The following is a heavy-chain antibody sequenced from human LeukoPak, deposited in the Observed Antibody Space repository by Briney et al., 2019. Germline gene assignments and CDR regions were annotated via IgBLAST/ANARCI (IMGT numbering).Heavy chain of an antibody. CDR1: GYTFTRRY. D-gene: IGHD6-19*01. V-gene: IGHV1-46*01. J-gene: IGHJ5*02. Sequence: GASVKVSCKASGYTFTRRYMQWVRQAPGQGLEWMGIINPSGGSTSYAQKFQGRVTVTRDTSTSTVYMELSSLRSEDTAVYYCARERGVAVAGEGVDPWGQGTLVTVSS. CDR3: ARERGVAVAGEGVDP. CDR2: INPSGGST.